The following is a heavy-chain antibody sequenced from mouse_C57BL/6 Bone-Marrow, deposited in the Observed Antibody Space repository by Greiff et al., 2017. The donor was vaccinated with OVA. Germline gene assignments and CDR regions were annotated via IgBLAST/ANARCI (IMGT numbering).Heavy chain of an antibody. CDR3: TTMRGNTWFAY. J-gene: IGHJ3*01. Sequence: EVQLQPSGAELVRPGASVKLSCTASGFNIKDDYMHWVKQRPEQGLEWIGWIDPENGDTEYASKVQGKATITADTSSTTAYLQLSSLTSEDTAVYYCTTMRGNTWFAYWGQGTLVTVSA. V-gene: IGHV14-4*01. CDR1: GFNIKDDY. D-gene: IGHD2-1*01. CDR2: IDPENGDT.